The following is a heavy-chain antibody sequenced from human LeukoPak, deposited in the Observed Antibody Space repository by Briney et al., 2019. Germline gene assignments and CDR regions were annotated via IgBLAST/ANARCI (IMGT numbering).Heavy chain of an antibody. CDR3: ATEIVGYGDVHYFDS. CDR2: FYFKDFDT. J-gene: IGHJ4*02. CDR1: GYTLTEIL. Sequence: ASVTVSCTVSGYTLTEILMHWVRQAPGQGREWMGAFYFKDFDTIYPRIFPGPLTVTEDTSTDTAYMELRSLRAEDTAMYYCATEIVGYGDVHYFDSWGQGTLVTVSS. V-gene: IGHV1-24*01. D-gene: IGHD4-17*01.